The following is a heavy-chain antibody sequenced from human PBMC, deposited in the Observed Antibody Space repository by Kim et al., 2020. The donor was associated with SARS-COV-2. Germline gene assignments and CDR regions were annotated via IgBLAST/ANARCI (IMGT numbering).Heavy chain of an antibody. D-gene: IGHD6-13*01. CDR3: VKDQSSSTWSACDP. CDR2: ISGSAGKT. V-gene: IGHV3-23*01. CDR1: GFTFSSFA. J-gene: IGHJ5*02. Sequence: GGSLRLSCAASGFTFSSFAMSWVRQNPGKGLEWVSSISGSAGKTYYADSVKGRFTVSRDNSKQTRYLQMDILRAEDPAVYYCVKDQSSSTWSACDPWGQGTLVTVSS.